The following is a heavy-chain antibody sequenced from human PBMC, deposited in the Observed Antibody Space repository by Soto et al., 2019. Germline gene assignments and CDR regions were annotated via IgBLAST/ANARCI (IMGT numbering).Heavy chain of an antibody. CDR1: GFSFSSYA. D-gene: IGHD5-12*01. Sequence: EVQLLESGGGLVQPGGSLRLSCAASGFSFSSYAMVWVRQAPGKGLEWVSVISARGGSSYLADSVKGRFTISRDNSKKVLSLEMNSLRAEDTAIYFCAKGSIEYSASVDNWGQGTLVLVSS. CDR3: AKGSIEYSASVDN. V-gene: IGHV3-23*01. J-gene: IGHJ4*02. CDR2: ISARGGSS.